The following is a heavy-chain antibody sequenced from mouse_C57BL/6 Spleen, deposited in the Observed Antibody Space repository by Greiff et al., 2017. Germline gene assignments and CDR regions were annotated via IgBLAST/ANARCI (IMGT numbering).Heavy chain of an antibody. D-gene: IGHD1-1*01. CDR2: IDPNSGGT. V-gene: IGHV1-72*01. J-gene: IGHJ4*01. CDR1: GYTFTSYW. Sequence: VKLQQPGAELVKPGASVKLSCKASGYTFTSYWMHWVKQRPGRGLEWIGRIDPNSGGTKYNEKFKSKATLTVDKPSSTAYMQLSSLTSEDSAVYYCARSPITTVVATRAMDYWGQGTSVTVSS. CDR3: ARSPITTVVATRAMDY.